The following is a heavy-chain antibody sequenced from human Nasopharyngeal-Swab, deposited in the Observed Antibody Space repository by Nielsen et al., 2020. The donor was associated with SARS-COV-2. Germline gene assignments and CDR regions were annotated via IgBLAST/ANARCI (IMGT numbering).Heavy chain of an antibody. CDR2: IRYDGSNK. CDR3: ARDLSTTVTTRGVLDY. CDR1: GFTFSSYG. V-gene: IGHV3-30*02. Sequence: GESLKISCAASGFTFSSYGMHWVRQAPGKGLEWVAFIRYDGSNKYYADSVKGRFTISRDNSKNTLYLQMNSLRAEDTAVYYCARDLSTTVTTRGVLDYWGQGTLVTVSS. D-gene: IGHD4-17*01. J-gene: IGHJ4*02.